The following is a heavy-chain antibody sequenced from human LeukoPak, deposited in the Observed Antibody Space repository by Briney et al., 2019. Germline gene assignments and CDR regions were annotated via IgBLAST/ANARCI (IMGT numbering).Heavy chain of an antibody. CDR3: AKGITMVRGVIPLDY. V-gene: IGHV3-23*01. CDR1: GFTFSSYA. Sequence: GGSLRLSCAASGFTFSSYAMSWVRQAPGKGLEWVSAISGSGGSTYYADSVKGRFTISRDNSKNTLYLQMNSLRAEDTAVYYCAKGITMVRGVIPLDYWGQGTLVTVSS. J-gene: IGHJ4*02. CDR2: ISGSGGST. D-gene: IGHD3-10*01.